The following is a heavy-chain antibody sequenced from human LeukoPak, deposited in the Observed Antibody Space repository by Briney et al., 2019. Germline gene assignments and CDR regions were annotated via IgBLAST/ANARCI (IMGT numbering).Heavy chain of an antibody. CDR2: ISYDGSNK. D-gene: IGHD1-26*01. V-gene: IGHV3-30*04. CDR1: GFTFSSYA. Sequence: PGGSLRLSCAASGFTFSSYAMHWVRQAPGKGLEWVAVISYDGSNKYYADSVKGRFTISRDNSKNTLYLQMNSLRAEDTAAYYCARGWELDYWGQGTLVTVSS. J-gene: IGHJ4*02. CDR3: ARGWELDY.